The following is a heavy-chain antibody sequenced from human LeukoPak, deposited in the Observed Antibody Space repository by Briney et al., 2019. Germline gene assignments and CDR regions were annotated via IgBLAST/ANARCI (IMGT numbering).Heavy chain of an antibody. Sequence: ASVKVSCKASGYTFTGYYMHWVRQAPGQGLEWMGWINPNSGGTNYAQKFQGRVTMTRDTSISTAYMELSRLRSDDTAVYYCARAAPGVTPSYYWGQGTLVTVSS. CDR2: INPNSGGT. CDR3: ARAAPGVTPSYY. CDR1: GYTFTGYY. J-gene: IGHJ4*02. V-gene: IGHV1-2*02. D-gene: IGHD3-10*01.